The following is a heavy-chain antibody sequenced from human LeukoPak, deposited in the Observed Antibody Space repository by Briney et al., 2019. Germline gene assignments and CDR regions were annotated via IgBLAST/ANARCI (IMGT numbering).Heavy chain of an antibody. D-gene: IGHD3-16*02. Sequence: SETLSLTCTVSGGSIGSYYWSWIRQPPGKGLEWIGYIYYSGSTNYNPSLKSRVTISVDTSKNQFSLKLSSVTAADTAVYYCARGLAGSYRYWGQGTLVTVSS. CDR2: IYYSGST. CDR1: GGSIGSYY. J-gene: IGHJ4*02. CDR3: ARGLAGSYRY. V-gene: IGHV4-59*01.